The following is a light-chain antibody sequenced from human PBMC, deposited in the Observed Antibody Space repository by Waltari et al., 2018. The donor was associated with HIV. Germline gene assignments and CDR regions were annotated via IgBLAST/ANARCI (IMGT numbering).Light chain of an antibody. CDR2: DVS. CDR1: TSDIGGYDH. V-gene: IGLV2-14*03. Sequence: QSALTQPASVSGSPGQSITISCTVTTSDIGGYDHVCWYQQHPGRAPKLKIYDVSNRPSGVSDRFSGSKSGNTASLTISGLQTEDEADYYCSSFTSGTTWVFGGGTKVTVL. CDR3: SSFTSGTTWV. J-gene: IGLJ3*02.